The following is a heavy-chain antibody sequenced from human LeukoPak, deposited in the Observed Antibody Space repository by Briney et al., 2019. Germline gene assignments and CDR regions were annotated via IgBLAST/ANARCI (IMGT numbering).Heavy chain of an antibody. V-gene: IGHV3-21*01. CDR1: GFTFSSYS. D-gene: IGHD2-2*01. Sequence: PGGSLRLSCAASGFTFSSYSMNWVRQAPGKGLEWVSSISSSSSYIYYADSVKGRFTISRDNAKNSLYLQMNSLRAEDTAVYYCAREYCSSTSCYYFDYWGQGTLVTVSS. CDR2: ISSSSSYI. CDR3: AREYCSSTSCYYFDY. J-gene: IGHJ4*02.